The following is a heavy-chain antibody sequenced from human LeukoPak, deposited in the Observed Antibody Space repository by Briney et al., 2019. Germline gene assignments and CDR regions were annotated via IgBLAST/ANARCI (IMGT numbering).Heavy chain of an antibody. V-gene: IGHV7-4-1*02. J-gene: IGHJ6*03. D-gene: IGHD6-19*01. CDR3: ARGYSSGWETYYYYYMDV. CDR2: INTNTGNP. CDR1: GYTFTSYA. Sequence: ASVKVSCKASGYTFTSYAMNWVRQAPGQGLEWMGWINTNTGNPTYAQGFTGRFVFSLDTSVSTAYLQISSLKAEDTAVYYCARGYSSGWETYYYYYMDVWGKGTTVTVSS.